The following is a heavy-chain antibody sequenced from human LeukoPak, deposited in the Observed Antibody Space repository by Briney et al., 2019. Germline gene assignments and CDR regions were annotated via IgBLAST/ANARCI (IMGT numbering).Heavy chain of an antibody. V-gene: IGHV3-74*01. CDR3: ARVFPYTVTTLGY. Sequence: GGSLRLSCAASGFTFSNYWMHWVRQAPGKGLVRVSRINSDGSTTNYADSVKGRFTISRDNAKNTLYLQMNSLRAEDTAVYYCARVFPYTVTTLGYWGQGTLVTVSS. CDR1: GFTFSNYW. D-gene: IGHD4-17*01. CDR2: INSDGSTT. J-gene: IGHJ4*02.